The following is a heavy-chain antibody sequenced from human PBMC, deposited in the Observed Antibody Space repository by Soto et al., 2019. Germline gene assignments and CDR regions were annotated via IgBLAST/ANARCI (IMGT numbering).Heavy chain of an antibody. CDR3: VRDFRGAVAGSEFDH. Sequence: GGSLRLSCAASGFSFVSYWMHWVRQVPGEGLAWVSRINGNADNSDYADSVKGRFTISRDNAMNRPYLQMDSLRADDTGVYYCVRDFRGAVAGSEFDHWGQGTLVTVSS. J-gene: IGHJ4*02. V-gene: IGHV3-74*01. CDR2: INGNADNS. CDR1: GFSFVSYW. D-gene: IGHD6-19*01.